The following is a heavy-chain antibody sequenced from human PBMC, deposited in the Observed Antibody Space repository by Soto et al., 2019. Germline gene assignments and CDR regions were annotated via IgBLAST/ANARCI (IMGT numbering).Heavy chain of an antibody. D-gene: IGHD7-27*01. CDR1: GGSVRTGSYH. Sequence: SETLSLTCSVSGGSVRTGSYHWSWIRQPPGKGLEWIGFIPNSGSPDYNPSLKSRVVVSIDRSKNQFSLKVNSVTAADTAVYFCARIGWGGDSWGQGTLVTVSS. CDR2: IPNSGSP. V-gene: IGHV4-61*01. CDR3: ARIGWGGDS. J-gene: IGHJ4*02.